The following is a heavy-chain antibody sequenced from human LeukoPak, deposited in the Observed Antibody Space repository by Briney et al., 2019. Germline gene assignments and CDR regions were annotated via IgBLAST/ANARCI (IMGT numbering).Heavy chain of an antibody. CDR2: IYYSGST. D-gene: IGHD2-21*02. CDR3: ARSLAYCGGDCPYYFDY. J-gene: IGHJ4*02. CDR1: GGSISSYY. V-gene: IGHV4-59*01. Sequence: PSETLSLTCTVSGGSISSYYWSWIRQPPGKGLEWIGYIYYSGSTNYNPSLKSRVTISVDTSKNQFSLKLSSVTAADTAVYYCARSLAYCGGDCPYYFDYWGQGILVTVSS.